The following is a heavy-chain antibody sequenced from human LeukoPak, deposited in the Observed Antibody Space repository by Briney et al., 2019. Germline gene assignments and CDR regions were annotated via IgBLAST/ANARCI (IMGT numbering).Heavy chain of an antibody. CDR1: GGTFSSYA. CDR2: INPSGGST. V-gene: IGHV1-46*01. CDR3: ARASSNEVGN. Sequence: ASVKVSCTASGGTFSSYAISWVRQAPGQGLEWMGIINPSGGSTSYAQKFQGRVTMTRDTSTSTVYVELSSLRSEDTAVYYCARASSNEVGNWGQGTLVTVSS. D-gene: IGHD2-8*01. J-gene: IGHJ4*02.